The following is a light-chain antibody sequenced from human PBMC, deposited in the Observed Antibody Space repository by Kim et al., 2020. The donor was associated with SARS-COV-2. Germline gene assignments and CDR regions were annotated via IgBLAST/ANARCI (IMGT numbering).Light chain of an antibody. CDR2: EVR. CDR1: SSDVGGYNY. J-gene: IGLJ3*02. Sequence: SALTQPPSASGAPGQSATISCSGTSSDVGGYNYVSWYQRHPGKAPKITVYEVRKRPSGVPDRCSYSKSGNTASLTVSGLQAEDEAEYCWTAYAGSNTWVFGGGTKLTVL. CDR3: TAYAGSNTWV. V-gene: IGLV2-8*01.